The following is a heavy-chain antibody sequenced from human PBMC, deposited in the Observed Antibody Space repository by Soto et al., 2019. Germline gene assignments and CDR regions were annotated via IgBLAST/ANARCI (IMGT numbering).Heavy chain of an antibody. CDR3: ARSIVPVTPLDY. CDR1: GYTFTSYA. Sequence: QVQLVQSGAEEKKPGASVKVSCKASGYTFTSYAMHWVRQAPGQRLEWMGWINAGNGNTKYSQKFQGRVTITRDTSTSTAYMELSSLRSEVTALYHRARSIVPVTPLDYWGQGTLATVSS. D-gene: IGHD2-21*02. J-gene: IGHJ4*02. CDR2: INAGNGNT. V-gene: IGHV1-3*05.